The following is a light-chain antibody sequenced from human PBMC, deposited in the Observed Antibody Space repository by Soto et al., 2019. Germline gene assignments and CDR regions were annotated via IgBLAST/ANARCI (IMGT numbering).Light chain of an antibody. CDR1: QSISSW. CDR2: DAS. Sequence: DIQVTQSPSTLSASVGDRVTLTCRASQSISSWLAWYQQKPGKAPKLLIYDASSLESGVPSRFSGSGSGTEFTLTISSLQPDDFATYYCQQYNSYWTFGQGTKVDIK. V-gene: IGKV1-5*01. CDR3: QQYNSYWT. J-gene: IGKJ1*01.